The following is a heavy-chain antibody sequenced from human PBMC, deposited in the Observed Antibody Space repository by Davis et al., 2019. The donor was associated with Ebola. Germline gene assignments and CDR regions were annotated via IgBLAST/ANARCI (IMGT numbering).Heavy chain of an antibody. D-gene: IGHD6-13*01. Sequence: SETLSLTCTVSGGSISSSSYYWGWIRQPPGKGLEWIGSIYYSGSTYYNPSLKSRVTISVDTSKNQFSLKLSSVTAADTAVYYCAKIRGIAAPGTIWFDPWGQGTLVTVSS. CDR1: GGSISSSSYY. CDR3: AKIRGIAAPGTIWFDP. J-gene: IGHJ5*02. CDR2: IYYSGST. V-gene: IGHV4-39*01.